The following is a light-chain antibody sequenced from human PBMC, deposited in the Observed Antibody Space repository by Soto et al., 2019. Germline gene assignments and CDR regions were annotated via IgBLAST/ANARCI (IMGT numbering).Light chain of an antibody. Sequence: QSALTQPASVSGSPGQSITISCTGTSSDVGGYNFVSWYQQHPGKAPKLMIYDVSNRPSGVSNRFSGSKSGNTASLTISGLQAEDEADYYCISYTSSSTLGVFGGGTQLTVL. CDR2: DVS. J-gene: IGLJ2*01. CDR3: ISYTSSSTLGV. V-gene: IGLV2-14*01. CDR1: SSDVGGYNF.